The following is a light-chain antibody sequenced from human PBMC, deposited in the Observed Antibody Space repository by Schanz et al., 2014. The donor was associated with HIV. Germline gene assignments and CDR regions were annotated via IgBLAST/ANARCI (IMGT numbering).Light chain of an antibody. CDR3: GTWDSSLSAGYVI. CDR1: TSNIGNNY. J-gene: IGLJ2*01. Sequence: QSALTQPPSVSAASGQKVTISCSGSTSNIGNNYVSWYQQVPGRAPKLLIYDSNKRPSGIPDRFSASKSATSATLGITGLQGGDEADYYCGTWDSSLSAGYVIFGGGTKLTVL. CDR2: DSN. V-gene: IGLV1-51*01.